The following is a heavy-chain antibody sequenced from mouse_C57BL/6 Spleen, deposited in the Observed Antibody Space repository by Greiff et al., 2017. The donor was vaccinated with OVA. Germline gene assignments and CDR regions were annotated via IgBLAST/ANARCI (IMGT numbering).Heavy chain of an antibody. CDR2: LYPGSGST. Sequence: QVQLQQPGAELVKPGASVKMSCKASGYTFTSYWITWVKQRPGQGLEWIGDLYPGSGSTNYNEKFKSKATLTVDTSSSTAYMQLSSLTSEDSAVYDCARRGTGAWVAYWGQGTLVTVSA. CDR1: GYTFTSYW. CDR3: ARRGTGAWVAY. J-gene: IGHJ3*01. V-gene: IGHV1-55*01. D-gene: IGHD4-1*01.